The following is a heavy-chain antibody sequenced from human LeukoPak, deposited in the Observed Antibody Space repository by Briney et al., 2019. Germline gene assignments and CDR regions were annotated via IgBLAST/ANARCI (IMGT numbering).Heavy chain of an antibody. CDR1: GFTFSSYS. CDR2: ISSSSSYI. D-gene: IGHD3-10*01. CDR3: ARSLLWFGANLIWFDS. V-gene: IGHV3-21*01. Sequence: GGSLRLSCAASGFTFSSYSMNWVRQAPGKGLEWVSSISSSSSYIYCADSVKGRFTISRDNAKNSLYLQMNSLRADDTAVYYCARSLLWFGANLIWFDSWGQGTLVTVSS. J-gene: IGHJ5*01.